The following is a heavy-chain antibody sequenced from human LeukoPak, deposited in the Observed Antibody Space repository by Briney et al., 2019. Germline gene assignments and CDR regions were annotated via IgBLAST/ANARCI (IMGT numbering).Heavy chain of an antibody. V-gene: IGHV3-23*01. D-gene: IGHD6-19*01. CDR2: ISGSGGST. CDR1: GFTFSSYA. J-gene: IGHJ4*02. CDR3: AKQLGSTSEGY. Sequence: GGSLRVSCAASGFTFSSYAMSWVRQAPGKGLEWVSAISGSGGSTYYADSVKGRFTISRDNSKNTLYLQMNSLRAEDTAVYYCAKQLGSTSEGYWGQGTLVTVSS.